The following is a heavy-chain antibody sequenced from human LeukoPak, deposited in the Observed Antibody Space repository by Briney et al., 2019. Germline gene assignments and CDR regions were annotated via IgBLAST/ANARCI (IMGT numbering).Heavy chain of an antibody. J-gene: IGHJ1*01. CDR1: GGSISSFY. CDR3: VWQSYSAKYYRAH. Sequence: PSGNLSLTCSVSGGSISSFYWTWIRQPPGKGLEWIGYVIYSGTTNYNPSLKSRVTMSVDTSKTQFSLNLSSVTAADTAVYYCVWQSYSAKYYRAHWGQGTLVIVSS. V-gene: IGHV4-59*01. CDR2: VIYSGTT. D-gene: IGHD1-26*01.